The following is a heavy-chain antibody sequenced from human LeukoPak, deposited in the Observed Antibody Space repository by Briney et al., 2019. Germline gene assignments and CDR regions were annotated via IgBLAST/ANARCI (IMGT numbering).Heavy chain of an antibody. CDR2: ISGSGGST. CDR3: AKGVIVVVQAAPDLDY. V-gene: IGHV3-23*01. Sequence: GGSLRLSCAASGFTFSSYAMSWVRQAPGKGLEWVSAISGSGGSTYYADSVKGRFTISRDNSKNTLYLQMNSLRAEDTAVYYCAKGVIVVVQAAPDLDYWGQGTLVTVSS. CDR1: GFTFSSYA. D-gene: IGHD2-2*01. J-gene: IGHJ4*02.